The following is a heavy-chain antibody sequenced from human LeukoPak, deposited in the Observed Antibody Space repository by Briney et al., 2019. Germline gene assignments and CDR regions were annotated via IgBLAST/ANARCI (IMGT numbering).Heavy chain of an antibody. V-gene: IGHV3-23*01. CDR1: GFNFDTYT. Sequence: PGGSLRLSCAASGFNFDTYTMSWVRQAPGKGLQWVSLISASGGMSYYTDSVKGRFTISRDSFRNTLHLKMNDLRAEDTAVYYCVKDTGMYSYDGSGFDNWGQGTLVTVSS. D-gene: IGHD3-22*01. CDR3: VKDTGMYSYDGSGFDN. CDR2: ISASGGMS. J-gene: IGHJ4*02.